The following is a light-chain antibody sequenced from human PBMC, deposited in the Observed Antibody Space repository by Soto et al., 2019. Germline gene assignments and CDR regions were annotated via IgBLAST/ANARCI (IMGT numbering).Light chain of an antibody. CDR1: SSDVGGDNY. Sequence: QSALTQPRSVSGSPGQSVTISCTGTSSDVGGDNYVSWYQHHPGKAPKLMIYDVSERPSGVSDRFSGSKSGHTASLTISGLHADDEADCSCCSYAGRYPFLAFGGGTKLTVL. V-gene: IGLV2-11*01. CDR2: DVS. CDR3: CSYAGRYPFLA. J-gene: IGLJ2*01.